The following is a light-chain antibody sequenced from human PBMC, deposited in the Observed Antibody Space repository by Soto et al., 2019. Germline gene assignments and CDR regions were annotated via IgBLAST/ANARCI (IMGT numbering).Light chain of an antibody. CDR2: DAS. V-gene: IGKV1-5*01. Sequence: DIQMTQSPSTLSASVGERVTITCRASQSISSWLAWYQQKPGKAPKLLIYDASSLESRVPSRFSGSGSGTEFTLTISGLRPDDFATYYCQQYNTYTYTFGQGTKLEIQ. CDR1: QSISSW. CDR3: QQYNTYTYT. J-gene: IGKJ2*01.